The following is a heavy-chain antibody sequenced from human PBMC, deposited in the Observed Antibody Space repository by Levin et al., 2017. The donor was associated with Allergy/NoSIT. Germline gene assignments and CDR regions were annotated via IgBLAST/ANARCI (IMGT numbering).Heavy chain of an antibody. CDR3: ARLRVGATRYYYHGMDV. V-gene: IGHV4-39*07. D-gene: IGHD1-26*01. Sequence: SETLSLTCTVSDVSIRSTSAYWGWVRQPPGKGLEWIGTITYSGTTYYNPSLKSRLTISADTSKNQFSLMLSSVTAADTAIYYCARLRVGATRYYYHGMDVWGQGTTVSVSS. CDR1: DVSIRSTSAY. J-gene: IGHJ6*02. CDR2: ITYSGTT.